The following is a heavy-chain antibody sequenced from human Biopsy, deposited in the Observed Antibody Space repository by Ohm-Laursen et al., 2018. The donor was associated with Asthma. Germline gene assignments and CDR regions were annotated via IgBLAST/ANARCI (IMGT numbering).Heavy chain of an antibody. CDR1: RGYIRSYDHH. Sequence: SDTLSLTCTVSRGYIRSYDHHWAWIRQPPGKGLEWIGSGFYSGTTHYSPSLARRVSISVDTSRNQFSMTLRSVTAADSAVYFCARVASYGDVYFGIDVWGPGTTVSVS. CDR3: ARVASYGDVYFGIDV. V-gene: IGHV4-30-4*02. CDR2: GFYSGTT. J-gene: IGHJ6*02. D-gene: IGHD4-17*01.